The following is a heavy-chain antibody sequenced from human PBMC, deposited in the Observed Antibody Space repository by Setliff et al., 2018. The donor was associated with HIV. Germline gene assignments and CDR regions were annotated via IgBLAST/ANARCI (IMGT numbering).Heavy chain of an antibody. CDR1: GFTFTNYG. Sequence: SLRLSCAASGFTFTNYGMSWVRQAPGKGLEWVSLFSGSGGRTFYAGSVRGRFIISRDSSKNTVYLQMNSLRAEDTAEYYCAKELAASGLGYFDSWGRGSLVTVSS. CDR3: AKELAASGLGYFDS. J-gene: IGHJ4*02. CDR2: FSGSGGRT. D-gene: IGHD3-22*01. V-gene: IGHV3-23*01.